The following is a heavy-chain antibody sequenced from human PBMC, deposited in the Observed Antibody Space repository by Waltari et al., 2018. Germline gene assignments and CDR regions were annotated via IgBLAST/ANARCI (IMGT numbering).Heavy chain of an antibody. CDR1: GYTLTELS. J-gene: IGHJ6*02. V-gene: IGHV1-24*01. CDR2: FDPEDGET. CDR3: ATISSVGATTFYYYYGMDV. Sequence: QVQLVQSGAEVKKPGASVKVSCKVSGYTLTELSMPWVRQAPGKGLEWMGGFDPEDGETIYAQKFQGRVTMTEDTSTDTAYMELSSLRSEDTAVYYCATISSVGATTFYYYYGMDVWGQGTTVTVSS. D-gene: IGHD1-26*01.